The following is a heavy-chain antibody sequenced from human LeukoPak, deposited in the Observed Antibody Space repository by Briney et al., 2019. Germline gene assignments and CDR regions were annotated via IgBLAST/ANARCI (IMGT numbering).Heavy chain of an antibody. J-gene: IGHJ6*02. CDR1: GFTFSSYW. Sequence: PGGSLRLSCAASGFTFSSYWMNWARQAPGEGLEWVASINHNGNVNYYVDSVKGRFTISRDNAKNSLYLQMSNVRAEDTAVYFCARGGGLDVWGQGATVTVSS. CDR2: INHNGNVN. V-gene: IGHV3-7*03. CDR3: ARGGGLDV. D-gene: IGHD3-16*01.